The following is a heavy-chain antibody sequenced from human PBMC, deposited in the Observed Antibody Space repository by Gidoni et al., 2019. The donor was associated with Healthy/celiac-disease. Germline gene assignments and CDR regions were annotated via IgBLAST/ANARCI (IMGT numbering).Heavy chain of an antibody. CDR3: ATDYGSGTLGDAFDI. J-gene: IGHJ3*02. V-gene: IGHV1-24*01. D-gene: IGHD3-10*01. CDR1: GYPLTELS. Sequence: QVQLVQSGAEAKTPGASVKVSCKVSGYPLTELSMHWVRQAPGKGLEWMGSFDPEDGETIYAQKFQGRVTMTEDTSTDTAYMELSSLRSEDTAVYYCATDYGSGTLGDAFDIWGQGTMVTVSS. CDR2: FDPEDGET.